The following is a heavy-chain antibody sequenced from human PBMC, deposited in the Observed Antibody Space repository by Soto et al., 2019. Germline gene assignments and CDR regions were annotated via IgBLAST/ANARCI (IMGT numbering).Heavy chain of an antibody. V-gene: IGHV4-39*01. CDR2: IYYRGNA. J-gene: IGHJ4*02. CDR3: ARLEGLATISYYFDF. CDR1: DDSINSDKYY. D-gene: IGHD3-9*01. Sequence: SETLSLTCSVSDDSINSDKYYWGWIRQPPGKGLEWIGIIYYRGNAYYNPSLQTRVTISLDKSKSQFSLRLNSVTAADSAVYFCARLEGLATISYYFDFWGPGALVTVSS.